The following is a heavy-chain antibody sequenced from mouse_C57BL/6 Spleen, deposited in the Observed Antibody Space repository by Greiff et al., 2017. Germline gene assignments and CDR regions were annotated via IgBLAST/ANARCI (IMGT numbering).Heavy chain of an antibody. CDR3: ARDYYYGSSPLAY. J-gene: IGHJ3*01. CDR1: GFTFSDYG. V-gene: IGHV5-17*01. D-gene: IGHD1-1*01. CDR2: ISSGSSTI. Sequence: EVQLMESGGGLVKPGGSLKLSCAASGFTFSDYGMHWVRQAPEKGLEWVAYISSGSSTIYYADTVKGRFTISRDNAKNTLFLQMTSLRSEDTAMYYCARDYYYGSSPLAYWGQGTLVTVSA.